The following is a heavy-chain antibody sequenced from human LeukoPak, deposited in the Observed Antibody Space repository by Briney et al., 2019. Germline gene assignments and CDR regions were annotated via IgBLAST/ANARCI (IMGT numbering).Heavy chain of an antibody. CDR1: GFPFSNNP. CDR3: ARDGGKGYEIDY. Sequence: PGGPLRLSCVVSGFPFSNNPMNWVRQAPGKGLEWVSYISTAITTTYYAESVKGRFTISRDNAKNSLYLQMNSLRVEDTAVYYCARDGGKGYEIDYWGQGTLVTVSS. D-gene: IGHD2-2*01. V-gene: IGHV3-48*01. J-gene: IGHJ4*02. CDR2: ISTAITTT.